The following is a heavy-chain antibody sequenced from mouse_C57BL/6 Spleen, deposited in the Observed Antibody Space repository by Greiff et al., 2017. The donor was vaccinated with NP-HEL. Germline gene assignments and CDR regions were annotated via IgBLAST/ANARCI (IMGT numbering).Heavy chain of an antibody. CDR1: GFSLTSYA. V-gene: IGHV2-9-1*01. J-gene: IGHJ1*03. CDR2: IWTGGGT. D-gene: IGHD1-1*01. Sequence: VKLVESGPGLVAPSQSLSITCTVSGFSLTSYAISWVRQPPGKGLEWLGVIWTGGGTNYNSALKSRLSISKDNSKSQVFLKMNSLQTDDTARYYCARREGYYGSSYWYFDVWGTGTTVTVSS. CDR3: ARREGYYGSSYWYFDV.